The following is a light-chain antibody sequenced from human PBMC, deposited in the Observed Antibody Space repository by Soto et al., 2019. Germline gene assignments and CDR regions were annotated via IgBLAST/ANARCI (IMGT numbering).Light chain of an antibody. Sequence: QSVLTQPASVSGSPGQSITISCTRTNSDVGSFDFVSWYQQYPGKAPKVMIYEITKRPSGVSNRFSGSKSGNTASLTISGLQADDEADYYCCSDAGSSLDVFGTGTKVTVL. V-gene: IGLV2-23*02. CDR2: EIT. CDR1: NSDVGSFDF. J-gene: IGLJ1*01. CDR3: CSDAGSSLDV.